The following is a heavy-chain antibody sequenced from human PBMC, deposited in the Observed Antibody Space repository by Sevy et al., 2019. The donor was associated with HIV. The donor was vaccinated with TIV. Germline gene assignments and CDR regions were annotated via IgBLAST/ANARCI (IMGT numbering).Heavy chain of an antibody. V-gene: IGHV3-43D*03. CDR3: AKDTDGDGPTGAYYFDY. D-gene: IGHD1-26*01. CDR2: ISWDGGST. J-gene: IGHJ4*02. Sequence: GGSLRLSCAASGFTFDDYAMHWVRQAPGKGLEWVSLISWDGGSTYCADSVKGRFTISRDNSKNSLYLQMNSLRAEDTALFYCAKDTDGDGPTGAYYFDYWGQGTLVTVSS. CDR1: GFTFDDYA.